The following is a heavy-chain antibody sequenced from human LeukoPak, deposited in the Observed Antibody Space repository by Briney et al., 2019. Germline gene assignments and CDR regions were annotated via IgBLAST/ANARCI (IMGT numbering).Heavy chain of an antibody. CDR3: ARGRFLAAAGTSFAY. D-gene: IGHD6-13*01. J-gene: IGHJ4*02. Sequence: SEALSLTCAVYGGSFSGYYWSWIRQPPGKGLEWIGEINHSGSTNYNPSLKSRVTISADTSKNQFSLKLSSVTAADTAVYYCARGRFLAAAGTSFAYWGQGTLVTVSS. CDR2: INHSGST. V-gene: IGHV4-34*01. CDR1: GGSFSGYY.